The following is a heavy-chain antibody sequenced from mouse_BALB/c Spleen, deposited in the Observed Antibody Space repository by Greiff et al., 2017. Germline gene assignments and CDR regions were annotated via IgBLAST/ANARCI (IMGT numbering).Heavy chain of an antibody. CDR2: ISSGSSTI. CDR1: GFAFSSYD. CDR3: ARIPFDY. Sequence: EVKLVESGGGLVKPGGSLKLSCAASGFAFSSYDMSWVRQTPEKRLEWVAYISSGSSTIYYADTVKGRFTISRDNPKNTLFLQMTSLRSEDTAMYYCARIPFDYWGQGTTLTVSS. V-gene: IGHV5-12-1*01. J-gene: IGHJ2*01.